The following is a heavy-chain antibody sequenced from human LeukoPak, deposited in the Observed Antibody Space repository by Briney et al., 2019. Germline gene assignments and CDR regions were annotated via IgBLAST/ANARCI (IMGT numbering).Heavy chain of an antibody. V-gene: IGHV1-3*01. CDR1: GYTFTSYA. CDR3: AREIGGGWYPAGAAFDI. CDR2: INAGNGNT. Sequence: ASVKVSCKASGYTFTSYAMHWVRQAPGQRLEWMGWINAGNGNTRYSQKFQGRVTITRDTSASTAYMELSSLRSEDTAVYYCAREIGGGWYPAGAAFDIWGQGTMVTVSS. D-gene: IGHD6-19*01. J-gene: IGHJ3*02.